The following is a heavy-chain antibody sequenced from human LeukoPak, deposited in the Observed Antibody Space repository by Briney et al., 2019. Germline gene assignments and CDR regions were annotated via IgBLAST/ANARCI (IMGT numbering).Heavy chain of an antibody. CDR2: IYHSGST. V-gene: IGHV4-4*02. J-gene: IGHJ5*02. CDR1: GGSISSSNW. Sequence: PSETLPLTCAVSGGSISSSNWWSWVRQPPGKGLEWIGEIYHSGSTNYNPSLKSRVTISVDKSKNQFSLKLSSVTAADTAVYYCARDVEGQWLATNWFDPWGQGTLVTVSS. CDR3: ARDVEGQWLATNWFDP. D-gene: IGHD6-19*01.